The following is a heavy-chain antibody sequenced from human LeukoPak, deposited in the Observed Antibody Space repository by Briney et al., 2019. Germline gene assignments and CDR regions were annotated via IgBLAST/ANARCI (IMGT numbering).Heavy chain of an antibody. CDR2: IYHSGST. CDR1: GGSISSSSYY. Sequence: SETLSLTCTVSGGSISSSSYYWGWIRQPPGKGLEWTGEIYHSGSTNYNPSLKSRVTISVDKSKNQFSLKLSSVTAADTAVYYCARDGSKLPTYYYDSSGPRGGDDAFDIWGQGTMVTVSS. V-gene: IGHV4-39*07. CDR3: ARDGSKLPTYYYDSSGPRGGDDAFDI. D-gene: IGHD3-22*01. J-gene: IGHJ3*02.